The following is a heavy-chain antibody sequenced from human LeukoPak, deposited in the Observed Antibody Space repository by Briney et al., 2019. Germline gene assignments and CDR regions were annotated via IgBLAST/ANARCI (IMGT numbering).Heavy chain of an antibody. J-gene: IGHJ5*02. CDR2: IYYSGST. CDR3: ARDGVYYDSSGYFIFDP. D-gene: IGHD3-22*01. CDR1: GGSISSYY. Sequence: SETLSLTCTVSGGSISSYYWSWIRQPPGKGLEWIGYIYYSGSTSYNPSLKSRVTISVDTSKNQFSLKLSSVTAADTAVYYCARDGVYYDSSGYFIFDPWGQGTLVTVSS. V-gene: IGHV4-59*01.